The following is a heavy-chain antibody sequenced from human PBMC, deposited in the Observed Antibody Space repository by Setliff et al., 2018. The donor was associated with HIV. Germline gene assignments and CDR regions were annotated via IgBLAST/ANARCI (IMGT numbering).Heavy chain of an antibody. CDR3: TRDLNLPGGEDFDT. V-gene: IGHV3-48*04. CDR1: GFAFSDNP. Sequence: PGGSLRLSCVASSGFAFSDNPMNWVRQAPGKGLEWISHIRGKSDIIKYAESVMGRFTISRDNAKNSLYLQMNSLRAEDTAIYYCTRDLNLPGGEDFDTWGQGTLVTVSS. J-gene: IGHJ3*02. CDR2: IRGKSDII. D-gene: IGHD2-21*01.